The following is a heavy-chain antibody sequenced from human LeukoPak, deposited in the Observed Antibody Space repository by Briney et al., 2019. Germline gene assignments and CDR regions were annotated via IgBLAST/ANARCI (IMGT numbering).Heavy chain of an antibody. CDR3: ARHMYDRSGRPFDY. Sequence: SETLSLTCTVSGGSISSSSDYWDWIRQPPGKGLQWIGSLYYGGSTYYSPSLKSRVTISVDTSKNQFSLKLSSVTAADTAVYYCARHMYDRSGRPFDYWGQGTLVTVSS. CDR2: LYYGGST. CDR1: GGSISSSSDY. D-gene: IGHD3-22*01. V-gene: IGHV4-39*01. J-gene: IGHJ4*02.